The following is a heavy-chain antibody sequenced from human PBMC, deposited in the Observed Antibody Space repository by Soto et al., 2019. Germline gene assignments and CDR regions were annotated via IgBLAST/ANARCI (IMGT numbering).Heavy chain of an antibody. CDR1: GFSLSTSGVG. V-gene: IGHV2-5*02. CDR2: LYWDDDK. D-gene: IGHD7-27*01. J-gene: IGHJ4*02. Sequence: QITLKESGPTLVKPTQTLTLTCTFSGFSLSTSGVGVGWIRQPPGKALEWLAFLYWDDDKRYSPSLKSRLTHTKDTSKNQVLLTMTNMDPVDTATYYCARTSVNWGSRGLVDYWGQGTLVTVAS. CDR3: ARTSVNWGSRGLVDY.